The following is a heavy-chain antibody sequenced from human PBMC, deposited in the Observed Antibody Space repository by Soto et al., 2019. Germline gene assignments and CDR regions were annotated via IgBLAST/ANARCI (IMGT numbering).Heavy chain of an antibody. CDR1: GFTFSSYS. CDR3: ARDLKNRVVVASFDIGLDY. D-gene: IGHD2-15*01. V-gene: IGHV3-21*01. CDR2: ISSSSSYI. J-gene: IGHJ4*02. Sequence: GGSLRLSCAASGFTFSSYSMNWVRQAPGKGLEWVSSISSSSSYIYYADSVKGRFTISRDNAKSSLYLQMNSLRAEDTAVYYCARDLKNRVVVASFDIGLDYWGQGTLVTVSS.